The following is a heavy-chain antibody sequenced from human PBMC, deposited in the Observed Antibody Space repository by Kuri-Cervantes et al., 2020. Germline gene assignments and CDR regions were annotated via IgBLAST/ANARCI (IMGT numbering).Heavy chain of an antibody. CDR3: ARSAVTGAFDY. Sequence: GSLRLSCTVSGGSISSSSYYWGWIRQPPGKGLEWIGSIYHSGSTYYNPSLKSRVTISVDTSKNQFSLKLSSVTAADTAVYYCARSAVTGAFDYWGQGTLVTVSS. V-gene: IGHV4-39*07. D-gene: IGHD2-21*02. CDR2: IYHSGST. J-gene: IGHJ4*02. CDR1: GGSISSSSYY.